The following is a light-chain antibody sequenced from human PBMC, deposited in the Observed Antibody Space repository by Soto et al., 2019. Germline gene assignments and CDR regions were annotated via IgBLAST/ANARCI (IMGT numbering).Light chain of an antibody. J-gene: IGLJ3*02. CDR3: EAWDDSLNGLWV. Sequence: QAVVTQPPSASGTPGQRVTISCSGSSSNIGSNTVNWYQQLPGTAPKLLIYSNNQRPSGVPDRFSGSKSGTSASLAISGLQSEDEADYYCEAWDDSLNGLWVFGGGTKVTVL. CDR2: SNN. V-gene: IGLV1-44*01. CDR1: SSNIGSNT.